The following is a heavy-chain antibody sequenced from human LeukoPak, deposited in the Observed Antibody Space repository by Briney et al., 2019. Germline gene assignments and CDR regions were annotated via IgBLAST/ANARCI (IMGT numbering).Heavy chain of an antibody. CDR2: IIPIFGTA. CDR1: GGTFSSYA. V-gene: IGHV1-69*01. CDR3: ARENQYCSSTSCYNWAYAFDI. Sequence: SVKVSCKASGGTFSSYAISWVRQAPGQGLEWMGGIIPIFGTANYAQKFQGRVTITADESTSTAYMELSSLRSEDTAVYYCARENQYCSSTSCYNWAYAFDIWGQGTMVTVSS. J-gene: IGHJ3*02. D-gene: IGHD2-2*02.